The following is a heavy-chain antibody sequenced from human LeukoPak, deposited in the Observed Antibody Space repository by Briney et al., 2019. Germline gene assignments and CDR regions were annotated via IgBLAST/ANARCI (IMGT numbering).Heavy chain of an antibody. J-gene: IGHJ4*02. Sequence: GGSLRLSCAASGFTFSSYAMSWVRQAPGKGLEWVSAISGSGGSTYYADSAKGRFTISRDNSKNTLYLQMNSLRAEDTAVYYCAKDIVVVPAAGDYFDYWGQGTLVTVSS. D-gene: IGHD2-2*01. CDR3: AKDIVVVPAAGDYFDY. CDR2: ISGSGGST. CDR1: GFTFSSYA. V-gene: IGHV3-23*01.